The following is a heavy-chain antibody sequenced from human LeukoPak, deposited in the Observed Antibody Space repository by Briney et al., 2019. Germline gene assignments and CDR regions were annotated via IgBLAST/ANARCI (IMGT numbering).Heavy chain of an antibody. J-gene: IGHJ4*02. CDR3: AKDLYFDWLSFFDY. CDR2: ISSSSSYT. D-gene: IGHD3-9*01. CDR1: GFTFSSYS. Sequence: GGSLRLSCAASGFTFSSYSMNWGRQAPGKGLEWVSSISSSSSYTYYADSVKGRFAISRDNSKNTMYLQMNSLRAEDTAVYYCAKDLYFDWLSFFDYWGQGTLVTVSS. V-gene: IGHV3-21*04.